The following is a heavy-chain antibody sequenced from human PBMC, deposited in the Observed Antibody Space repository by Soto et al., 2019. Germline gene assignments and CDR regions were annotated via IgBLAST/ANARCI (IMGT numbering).Heavy chain of an antibody. D-gene: IGHD3-3*01. Sequence: QVQLQESGPGLVKPSQTLSLTCTVSGGSISSGDYYWSCIRQHPGTGLEWIGYIYYSGSTYYNPSLKSRVTISVDTSKNLFSLKLSSVTAADTAVYYCARWWSGSRQGVDPWGQVTLGTVSS. CDR3: ARWWSGSRQGVDP. CDR1: GGSISSGDYY. V-gene: IGHV4-31*03. J-gene: IGHJ5*02. CDR2: IYYSGST.